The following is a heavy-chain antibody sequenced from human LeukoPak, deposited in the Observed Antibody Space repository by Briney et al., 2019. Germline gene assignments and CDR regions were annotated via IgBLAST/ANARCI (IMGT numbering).Heavy chain of an antibody. J-gene: IGHJ5*02. CDR2: INPSGGST. D-gene: IGHD2-2*01. CDR1: GYTFTSYY. Sequence: ASVKVSCKASGYTFTSYYMHRVRQAPGQGLEWMGIINPSGGSTSYAQKFQGRVTMTRDTSTSTVYMELSSLRSEDTAVYYCARGRPLVVPAADYKNWFDPWGQGTLVTVSS. V-gene: IGHV1-46*01. CDR3: ARGRPLVVPAADYKNWFDP.